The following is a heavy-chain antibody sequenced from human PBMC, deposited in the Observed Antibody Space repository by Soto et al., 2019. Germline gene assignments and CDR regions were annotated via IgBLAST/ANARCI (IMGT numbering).Heavy chain of an antibody. V-gene: IGHV4-59*01. Sequence: QVQLQESGPGLVKPSETLSLTCTVSGGSISSYYWSWIRQPPGKGLEWIGFIFYSGSTSYNPSLKSRVTISIDTSEYQFSLKLNSVTAADTAVYYCASMHGDPVLSFDSWGQGTLVAVSS. CDR1: GGSISSYY. CDR2: IFYSGST. J-gene: IGHJ5*01. CDR3: ASMHGDPVLSFDS. D-gene: IGHD3-10*01.